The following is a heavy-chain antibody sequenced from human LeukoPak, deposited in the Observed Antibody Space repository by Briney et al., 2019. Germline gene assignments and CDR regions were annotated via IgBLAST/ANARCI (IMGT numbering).Heavy chain of an antibody. D-gene: IGHD1-1*01. Sequence: PSETLSLTCTVSGGSISSSDYYWGWTRQPPGKGLEWIGCIYYSGSTYYSPSLKSRVTISKDTSKNQFSLKVTAVTAADTAVYYCARRRWASSNVDYWGQGTLVTVSS. CDR3: ARRRWASSNVDY. V-gene: IGHV4-39*01. CDR2: IYYSGST. J-gene: IGHJ4*02. CDR1: GGSISSSDYY.